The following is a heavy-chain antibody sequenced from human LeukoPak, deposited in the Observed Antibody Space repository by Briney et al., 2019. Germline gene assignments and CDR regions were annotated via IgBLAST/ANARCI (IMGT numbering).Heavy chain of an antibody. CDR3: ARDLYYYDSSGYYPGAFDI. CDR1: GFTFSSYW. D-gene: IGHD3-22*01. CDR2: ISSSSSYI. J-gene: IGHJ3*02. V-gene: IGHV3-21*01. Sequence: GGSLRLSCAASGFTFSSYWIHWVRQAPGKGLEWVSSISSSSSYIYYADSVKGRFTISRDNAKNSLYLQMNSLRAEDTAVYYCARDLYYYDSSGYYPGAFDIWGQGTMVTVSS.